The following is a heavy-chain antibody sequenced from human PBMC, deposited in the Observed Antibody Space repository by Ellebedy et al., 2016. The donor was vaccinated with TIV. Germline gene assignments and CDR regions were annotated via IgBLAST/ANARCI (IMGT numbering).Heavy chain of an antibody. Sequence: GESLKISCAAPGFTLSSYSMKWVRQAPGKGMGGVSFISSSSTTINYADSVKGRFTISRDNAKNSLYLQMTRLRDEDTAVNYCARLDSSSSAYYYSGMDVWGQGTTVTVSS. CDR3: ARLDSSSSAYYYSGMDV. J-gene: IGHJ6*02. CDR2: ISSSSTTI. V-gene: IGHV3-48*02. CDR1: GFTLSSYS. D-gene: IGHD6-6*01.